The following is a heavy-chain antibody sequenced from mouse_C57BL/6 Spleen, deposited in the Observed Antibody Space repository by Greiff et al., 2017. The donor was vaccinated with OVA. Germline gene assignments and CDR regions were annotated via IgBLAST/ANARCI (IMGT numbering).Heavy chain of an antibody. CDR1: GYTFTSYD. CDR3: ARSLFYYYGSSYYFDY. J-gene: IGHJ2*01. Sequence: QVQLQQSGPELVKPGASVKLSCKASGYTFTSYDINWVKQRPGQGLEWIGWIYPRDGSTKYNEKFKGKATLTVDTSSSTAYMELNSLTSEDSAVYFCARSLFYYYGSSYYFDYWGQGTTLTVSS. V-gene: IGHV1-85*01. CDR2: IYPRDGST. D-gene: IGHD1-1*01.